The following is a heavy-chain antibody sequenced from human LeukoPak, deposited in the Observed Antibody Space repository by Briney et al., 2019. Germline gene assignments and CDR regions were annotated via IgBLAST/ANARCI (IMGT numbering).Heavy chain of an antibody. J-gene: IGHJ4*02. CDR3: ARAQGYVDY. Sequence: GGSLRLSCAVSGFTLSSYSMIWVRQAPGKGLEWVSSISSSSSYIYYADSVKGPFTISRDNAKNSLYLQMNSLRAENTAVYYCARAQGYVDYWGQGTLVTVSS. CDR2: ISSSSSYI. CDR1: GFTLSSYS. V-gene: IGHV3-21*01.